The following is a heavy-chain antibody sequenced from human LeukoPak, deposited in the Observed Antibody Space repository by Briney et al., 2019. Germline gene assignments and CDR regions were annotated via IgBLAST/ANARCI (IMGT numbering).Heavy chain of an antibody. CDR3: AKAGCGSSTCYFDY. D-gene: IGHD2-2*01. V-gene: IGHV3-23*01. J-gene: IGHJ4*02. CDR1: GFTFSSYA. CDR2: ISGSGGST. Sequence: GGSLRLSCAASGFTFSSYAMTWVRQAPGKGLEWVSGISGSGGSTYYADSLKGRFTISRGNSKNTLYLQMNGLRAEDTAVYYCAKAGCGSSTCYFDYWGQGTLVSVSS.